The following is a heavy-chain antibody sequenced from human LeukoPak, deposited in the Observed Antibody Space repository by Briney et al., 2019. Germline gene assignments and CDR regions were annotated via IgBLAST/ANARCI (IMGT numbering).Heavy chain of an antibody. CDR1: GFTFSSYS. J-gene: IGHJ3*02. D-gene: IGHD3-3*01. CDR2: ISSSSSYI. Sequence: PGGSLRLSCAASGFTFSSYSMTWVRQAPGKGLEWVSSISSSSSYIYYADSVKGRLTISRDNAKNSLYLQMNSLRAEDTAVYYCARDYYDFWSGYTDAFDIWGQGTTVTVSS. CDR3: ARDYYDFWSGYTDAFDI. V-gene: IGHV3-21*01.